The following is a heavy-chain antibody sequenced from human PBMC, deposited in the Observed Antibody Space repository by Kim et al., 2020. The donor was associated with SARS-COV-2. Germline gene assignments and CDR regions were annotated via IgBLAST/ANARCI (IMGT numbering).Heavy chain of an antibody. CDR3: AREGIAAAGTRSRWFDP. Sequence: SETLSLTCAVSGGSISSSNWWSWVRQPPGKGLEWIGEIYHSGSTNYNPSLKSRVTISVDKSKNQFSLKLSSVTAADTAVYYCAREGIAAAGTRSRWFDPWGQGTLVTVSS. J-gene: IGHJ5*02. V-gene: IGHV4-4*02. CDR1: GGSISSSNW. D-gene: IGHD6-13*01. CDR2: IYHSGST.